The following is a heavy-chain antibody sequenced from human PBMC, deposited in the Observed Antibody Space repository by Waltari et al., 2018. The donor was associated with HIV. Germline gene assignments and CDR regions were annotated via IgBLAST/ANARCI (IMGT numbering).Heavy chain of an antibody. D-gene: IGHD1-7*01. Sequence: EVQLVESGGGLVQPGGSLRLSCPVSGFTFSSFPRSWVRQAPGMGLEWVSAISSSGNSAYSEDSVKGRFTISRDNSKNTLYLQMNSLRAEDTAIYYCAKRLTGTHYYFDYWGQGTLVTVSS. CDR3: AKRLTGTHYYFDY. J-gene: IGHJ4*02. CDR1: GFTFSSFP. CDR2: ISSSGNSA. V-gene: IGHV3-23*04.